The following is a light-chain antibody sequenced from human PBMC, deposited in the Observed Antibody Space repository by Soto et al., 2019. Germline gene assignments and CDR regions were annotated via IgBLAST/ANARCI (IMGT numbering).Light chain of an antibody. J-gene: IGKJ1*01. CDR1: QSISDT. CDR2: GAS. Sequence: EIVMTQSPVTLSVSPGGRATLSCRASQSISDTLAWYQQKPGQAPRLLIHGASTRAPGFPARFSGSGSGIDFTLTISSLQSEDFAVYYCQQYNNWPWTFGQGTKVEIK. CDR3: QQYNNWPWT. V-gene: IGKV3-15*01.